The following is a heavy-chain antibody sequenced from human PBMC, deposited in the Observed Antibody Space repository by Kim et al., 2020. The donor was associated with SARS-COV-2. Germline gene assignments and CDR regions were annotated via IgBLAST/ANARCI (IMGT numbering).Heavy chain of an antibody. CDR1: GFTFSSVS. J-gene: IGHJ2*01. V-gene: IGHV3-7*01. CDR3: ATGRPIGL. Sequence: GGSLRLSCVASGFTFSSVSMSWVRQAPGKGLEWVANIKQDGSEKYYVDSVTGRFTISRDNAKNSLYLQMNSLRAEDTAVYYCATGRPIGLWGRGTLVTVSS. D-gene: IGHD6-6*01. CDR2: IKQDGSEK.